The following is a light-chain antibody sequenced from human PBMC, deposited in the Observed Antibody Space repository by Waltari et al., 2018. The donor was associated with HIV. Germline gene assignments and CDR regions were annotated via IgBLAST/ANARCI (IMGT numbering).Light chain of an antibody. CDR3: QQSYGSPFN. CDR1: QAISTY. Sequence: DIQMTQSPSSLSASLGYSVVIKCRASQAISTYLNWYQQKPGKAPVLLVSSAYTLQPGAPSRFRGAGSGRDFSLSISGLQTEDFATYFCQQSYGSPFNFGPGT. CDR2: SAY. J-gene: IGKJ3*01. V-gene: IGKV1-39*01.